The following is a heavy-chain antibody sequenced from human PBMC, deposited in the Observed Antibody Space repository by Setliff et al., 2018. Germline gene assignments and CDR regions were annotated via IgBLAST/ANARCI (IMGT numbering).Heavy chain of an antibody. CDR1: GGSTSSRTYY. J-gene: IGHJ4*02. V-gene: IGHV4-61*09. CDR2: IYTSWTT. CDR3: ARTGTYRYFDY. Sequence: SETLSLTCTVSGGSTSSRTYYWSWIRQPAGKGLEWIGHIYTSWTTYSNASLASRLTISVDTAKNQFSLKLTSVTAADTAVYYCARTGTYRYFDYWGQGTRVTVSS. D-gene: IGHD1-1*01.